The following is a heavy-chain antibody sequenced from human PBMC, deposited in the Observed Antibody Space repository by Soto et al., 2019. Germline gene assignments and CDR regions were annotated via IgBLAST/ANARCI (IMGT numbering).Heavy chain of an antibody. D-gene: IGHD3-10*02. Sequence: GGSLRLSCAASGFTFSSYWMSWVRQAPGKGLEWVANIKQDGSEKYYVDSVKGRFTISRDNAKNSLYLQMNSLRAEDTAVYYCARGDPAVFDWGYFDYWGQGTLVTVSS. CDR3: ARGDPAVFDWGYFDY. J-gene: IGHJ4*02. V-gene: IGHV3-7*01. CDR2: IKQDGSEK. CDR1: GFTFSSYW.